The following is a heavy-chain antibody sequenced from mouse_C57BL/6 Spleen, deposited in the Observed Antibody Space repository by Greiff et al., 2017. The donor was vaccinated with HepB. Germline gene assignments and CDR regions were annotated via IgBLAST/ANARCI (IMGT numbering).Heavy chain of an antibody. J-gene: IGHJ2*01. D-gene: IGHD1-1*01. CDR2: INPGSGGT. CDR1: GYAFTNYL. CDR3: ARRDLTTVAFDY. Sequence: VQLQQSGAELVRPGPSVKVSCKASGYAFTNYLIEWVKQRPGQGLEWIGVINPGSGGTNYNEKFKGKATLTADKSSSTAYMQLSSLTSEDSAVYFCARRDLTTVAFDYWGQGTTLTVSS. V-gene: IGHV1-54*01.